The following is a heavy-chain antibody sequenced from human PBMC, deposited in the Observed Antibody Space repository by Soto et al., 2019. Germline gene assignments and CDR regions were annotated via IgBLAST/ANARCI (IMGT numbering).Heavy chain of an antibody. J-gene: IGHJ3*02. CDR1: GGSLLDDY. V-gene: IGHV4-59*01. CDR3: ARGNDYKISTFDI. Sequence: QVQLQESGPGLVKPLETVSLTCTVSGGSLLDDYWNGIRQPPAKGLEWNGYVYYSGSTNYNPSLKSRVTISLDTSKKQFCLKLLYVTAADTAVYYCARGNDYKISTFDIWGHGTMVSVSS. D-gene: IGHD3-16*01. CDR2: VYYSGST.